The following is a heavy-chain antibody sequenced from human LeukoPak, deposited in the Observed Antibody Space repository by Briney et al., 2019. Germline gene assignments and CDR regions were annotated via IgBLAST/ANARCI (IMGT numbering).Heavy chain of an antibody. D-gene: IGHD6-13*01. Sequence: GGSLRLSCAASGFTFSSYGMHWVRQAPGKGLGWVAVIWYDGSNKYYADSVKGRFTISRDNSKNTLYLQMNSLRAEDTAVYYCARDGIADDFDIWGQGTMVTVSS. CDR1: GFTFSSYG. CDR2: IWYDGSNK. J-gene: IGHJ3*02. V-gene: IGHV3-33*01. CDR3: ARDGIADDFDI.